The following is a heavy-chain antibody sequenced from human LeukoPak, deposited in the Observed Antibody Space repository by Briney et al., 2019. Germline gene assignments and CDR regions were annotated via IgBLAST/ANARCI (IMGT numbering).Heavy chain of an antibody. V-gene: IGHV4-34*01. CDR2: INHSGST. CDR3: ARPIVVVPAARGYYMDV. CDR1: GGSFSGYY. J-gene: IGHJ6*03. Sequence: SETLSLTCAVYGGSFSGYYWSWIRQPPGKGLEWIGEINHSGSTNYNPSLNSRVTISVDTSKNQFSLKLSSVTAADTAVYYCARPIVVVPAARGYYMDVWGKGTTVTVSS. D-gene: IGHD2-2*01.